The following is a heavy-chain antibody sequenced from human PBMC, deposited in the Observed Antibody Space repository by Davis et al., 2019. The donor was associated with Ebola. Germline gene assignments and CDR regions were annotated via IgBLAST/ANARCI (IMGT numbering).Heavy chain of an antibody. V-gene: IGHV4-34*01. Sequence: MPGGSLRLSCAVYGGSFSGYYWSWIRQPPGKGLEWIGEINHSGSTNYNPSLKSRVTISVDTSKNQFSLKLSSVTAADTAVYYCARLWDGGTEDYWGQGTLVTVSS. CDR3: ARLWDGGTEDY. J-gene: IGHJ4*02. D-gene: IGHD4-23*01. CDR1: GGSFSGYY. CDR2: INHSGST.